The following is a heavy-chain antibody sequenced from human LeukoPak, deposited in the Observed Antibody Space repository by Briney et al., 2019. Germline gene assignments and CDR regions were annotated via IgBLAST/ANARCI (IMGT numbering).Heavy chain of an antibody. J-gene: IGHJ6*03. V-gene: IGHV3-30*02. CDR3: AKVPSYYYYYMDV. CDR1: GFTFSSYG. Sequence: GGSLRLSCAASGFTFSSYGMSWVRQAPGKGLEWVAYIRYVGSNKYYADSVRGGFTISTDKSKNTLYLQMNSLRAEKTAVYYFAKVPSYYYYYMDVWGKGTTVTVSS. CDR2: IRYVGSNK.